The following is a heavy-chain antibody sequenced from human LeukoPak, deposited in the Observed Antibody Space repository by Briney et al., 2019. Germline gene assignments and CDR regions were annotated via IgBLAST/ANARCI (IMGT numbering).Heavy chain of an antibody. CDR2: IDPSAGST. CDR1: GYTFTNYY. D-gene: IGHD3-22*01. J-gene: IGHJ6*04. V-gene: IGHV1-46*01. CDR3: ARARYASSYIKVPFDV. Sequence: ASVKVSCKASGYTFTNYYMHWVRQAPGQGLEWMGVIDPSAGSTTYAQKFQGRVTMTRDTATSTVYMELSSLRSEDTAVYYCARARYASSYIKVPFDVWGKGTTVTVSS.